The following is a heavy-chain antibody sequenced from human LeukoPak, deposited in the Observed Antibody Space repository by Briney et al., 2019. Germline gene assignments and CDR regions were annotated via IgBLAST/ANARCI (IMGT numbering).Heavy chain of an antibody. J-gene: IGHJ4*02. CDR2: ISAYNGNT. CDR1: GYTFTSYG. V-gene: IGHV1-18*01. D-gene: IGHD3-10*02. CDR3: ARDNGITMYPFDY. Sequence: ASVKVSCKASGYTFTSYGISWLRQAPGQGLEWMGWISAYNGNTNYPQKLQGRVTMTTDTSKSTDYMELRSLRSDDTAVYYCARDNGITMYPFDYWGQGTLVTVCS.